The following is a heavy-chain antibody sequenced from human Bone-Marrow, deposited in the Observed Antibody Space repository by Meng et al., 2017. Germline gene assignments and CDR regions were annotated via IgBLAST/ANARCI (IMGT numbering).Heavy chain of an antibody. CDR3: ARADYGGFLDY. CDR1: GFTFSSYG. V-gene: IGHV3-33*01. Sequence: QVRLVESGGGVVQPGRSLRLSCAASGFTFSSYGMHWVRQAPGKGLEWVAVIWYDGSNKYYADSVKGRFTISRDNSKNTLYLQMNSLRAEDTAVYYCARADYGGFLDYWGQGTLVTVSS. CDR2: IWYDGSNK. J-gene: IGHJ4*02. D-gene: IGHD4-23*01.